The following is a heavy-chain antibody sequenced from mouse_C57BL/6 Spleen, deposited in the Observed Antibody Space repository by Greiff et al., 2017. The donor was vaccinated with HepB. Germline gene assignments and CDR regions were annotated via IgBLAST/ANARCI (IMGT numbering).Heavy chain of an antibody. V-gene: IGHV1-82*01. D-gene: IGHD2-4*01. J-gene: IGHJ4*01. CDR3: ARPYDYDDAMDY. CDR1: GYAFSSSW. Sequence: VQLQESGPELVKPGASVKISCKASGYAFSSSWMNWVKQRPGKGLEWIGRIYPGDGDTNYNGKFKGKATLTADKSSSTAYMQLSSLTSEDSAVYFCARPYDYDDAMDYWGQGTSVTVSS. CDR2: IYPGDGDT.